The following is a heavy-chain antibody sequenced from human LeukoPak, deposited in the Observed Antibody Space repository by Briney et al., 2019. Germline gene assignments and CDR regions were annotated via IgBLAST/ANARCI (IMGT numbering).Heavy chain of an antibody. V-gene: IGHV3-23*01. CDR3: YIVVVPAAIDAFDI. CDR2: ISGSGGST. D-gene: IGHD2-2*01. CDR1: GLTFSSYA. Sequence: PGGSLRLSCAASGLTFSSYAMSWVRQAPGKGLEWVPAISGSGGSTYYADSVKGRFTISRDNSKNTLYLQVNSLRAEDTAVYYCYIVVVPAAIDAFDIWGQGTMVTVSS. J-gene: IGHJ3*02.